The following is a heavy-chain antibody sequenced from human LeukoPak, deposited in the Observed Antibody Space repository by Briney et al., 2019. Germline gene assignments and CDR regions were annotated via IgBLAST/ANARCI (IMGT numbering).Heavy chain of an antibody. J-gene: IGHJ6*03. D-gene: IGHD3-3*01. CDR2: IYTSGST. Sequence: PSQTLSLTCTVSGGSISSGSYYWSWIRQPAGKGLEWIGRIYTSGSTNYNPSLKSRVTISVDTSKNQFSLKLSSVTAADTAVYYCARDGRFLEWLSARDYYYMDVWGKGTTVTVSS. CDR1: GGSISSGSYY. CDR3: ARDGRFLEWLSARDYYYMDV. V-gene: IGHV4-61*02.